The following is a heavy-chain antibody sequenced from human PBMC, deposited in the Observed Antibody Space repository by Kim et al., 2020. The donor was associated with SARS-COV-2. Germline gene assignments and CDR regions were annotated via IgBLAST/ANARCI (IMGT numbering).Heavy chain of an antibody. D-gene: IGHD2-15*01. CDR2: IIPILGIA. Sequence: SVKVSCKASGGTFSNNAISWVRQAPGQGLEWMGRIIPILGIANYAQKFQGRVTITADKSTSTDHMELSSLRSEDMAVYVFVCFSYCSGGSCYYYYYGMD. CDR3: VCFSYCSGGSCYYYYYGMD. J-gene: IGHJ6*01. CDR1: GGTFSNNA. V-gene: IGHV1-69*04.